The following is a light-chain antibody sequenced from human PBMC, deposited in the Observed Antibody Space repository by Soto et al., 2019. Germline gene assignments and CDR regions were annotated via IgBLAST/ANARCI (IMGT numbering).Light chain of an antibody. CDR3: QQYDTSPRYT. V-gene: IGKV3-20*01. CDR2: GAS. J-gene: IGKJ2*01. Sequence: EIVLTQSPGTLSLSPGERATLSCRASQSIYSTWLAWYQQKPGQAPRLLIYGASSRATGIPDRFSGRGSGTDFTLTISRLEPEDFAVYYCQQYDTSPRYTFGQGTKLEIK. CDR1: QSIYSTW.